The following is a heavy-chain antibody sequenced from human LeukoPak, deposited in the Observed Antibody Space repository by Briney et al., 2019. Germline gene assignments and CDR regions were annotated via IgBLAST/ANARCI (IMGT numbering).Heavy chain of an antibody. V-gene: IGHV3-30*04. CDR3: ARVDDSSGYYHRNYFDY. CDR1: GFTFSSYA. J-gene: IGHJ4*02. D-gene: IGHD3-22*01. CDR2: ISYDGSNK. Sequence: GGSLRLSCAASGFTFSSYAMHWVRQAPGKGLEWVAVISYDGSNKYYADSVKGRFTISRDNSKNTLYLQMNSLRAEDTAVYYCARVDDSSGYYHRNYFDYWGQGTLVTVSS.